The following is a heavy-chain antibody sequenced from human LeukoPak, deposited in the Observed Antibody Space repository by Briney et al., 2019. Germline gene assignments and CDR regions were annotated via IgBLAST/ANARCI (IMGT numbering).Heavy chain of an antibody. V-gene: IGHV3-49*04. CDR3: TTEVQGAFDI. Sequence: GGSLRLSCTASGFTFGDYAMSWVRQAPGKGLEWVGFFRSEAYSGTTEYAASVKGRFTISRDDSKNTLYLQMNSVNTEDTAVYYCTTEVQGAFDIWGQGTMVTVSS. CDR1: GFTFGDYA. J-gene: IGHJ3*02. CDR2: FRSEAYSGTT.